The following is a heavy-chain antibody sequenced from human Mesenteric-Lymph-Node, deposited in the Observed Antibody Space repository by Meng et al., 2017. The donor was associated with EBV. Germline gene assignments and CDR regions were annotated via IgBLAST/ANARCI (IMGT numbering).Heavy chain of an antibody. Sequence: QVPLQQWGAGLLKPSETLSLRCAVNGGSFSGYYWSWIRQPPGKGLEWIGEINHSGSTNYNPSLKSRVTISVDTSKNQFSLKLSSVTAADTAVYYCARGPNYWYFDLWGRGTLVTVSS. V-gene: IGHV4-34*01. J-gene: IGHJ2*01. CDR1: GGSFSGYY. CDR2: INHSGST. CDR3: ARGPNYWYFDL.